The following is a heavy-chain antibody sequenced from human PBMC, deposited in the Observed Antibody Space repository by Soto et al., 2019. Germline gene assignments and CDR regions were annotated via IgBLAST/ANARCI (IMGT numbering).Heavy chain of an antibody. V-gene: IGHV4-59*01. CDR1: GGSISGYY. CDR3: ARESYYGAGATVVAY. J-gene: IGHJ4*02. Sequence: SETLSLTCTVSGGSISGYYWSWIRQPPGKGLEWIGYIYYSGTTSYNPSLNSRVTMSVDTSKNQFSLKVNSVTAADTAVYYCARESYYGAGATVVAYWGQGTLVTVSS. D-gene: IGHD3-10*01. CDR2: IYYSGTT.